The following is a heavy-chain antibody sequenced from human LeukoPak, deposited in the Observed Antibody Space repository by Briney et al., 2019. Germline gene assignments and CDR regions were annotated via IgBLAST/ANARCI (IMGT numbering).Heavy chain of an antibody. Sequence: SETLSLTCTVSGGSISSSSYYWGWIRQPPGKGLEWIGSIYYSGGTYYNPSLKSRVTISVDTSKNQFSLKLSSVTAADTAVYYCARGLDRIVGAITGAFDIWGQGTMVTVSS. V-gene: IGHV4-39*07. CDR1: GGSISSSSYY. J-gene: IGHJ3*02. D-gene: IGHD1-26*01. CDR3: ARGLDRIVGAITGAFDI. CDR2: IYYSGGT.